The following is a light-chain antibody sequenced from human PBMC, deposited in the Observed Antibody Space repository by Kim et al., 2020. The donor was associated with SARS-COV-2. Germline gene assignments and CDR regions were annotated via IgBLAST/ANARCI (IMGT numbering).Light chain of an antibody. Sequence: QSITSACTGTRSDVGGYNIVSWYQQHPGKAPKLMIYDVTKRPSGVSNRFSGSKSGNTASLTISGLQAEDESDYYCSSYARSNTYVFGTGTKVTVL. V-gene: IGLV2-14*03. J-gene: IGLJ1*01. CDR1: RSDVGGYNI. CDR3: SSYARSNTYV. CDR2: DVT.